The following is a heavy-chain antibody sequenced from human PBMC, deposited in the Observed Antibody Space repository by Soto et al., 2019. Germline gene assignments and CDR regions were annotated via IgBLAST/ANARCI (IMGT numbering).Heavy chain of an antibody. CDR1: GYTFTSYY. Sequence: ASVKVSCKASGYTFTSYYMHWVRQAPGQGLEWMGMINPSGGSTTYAQKFQGRVTMTRDTSTSTVYMELSSLRSEDTAVYYCARRITGRVNYYYGMDVWGQGTTVTVSS. V-gene: IGHV1-46*03. J-gene: IGHJ6*02. CDR2: INPSGGST. D-gene: IGHD1-20*01. CDR3: ARRITGRVNYYYGMDV.